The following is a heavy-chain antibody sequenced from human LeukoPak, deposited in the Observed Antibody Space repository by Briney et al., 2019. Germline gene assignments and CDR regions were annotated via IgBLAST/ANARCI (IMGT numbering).Heavy chain of an antibody. CDR2: ITSSSSTI. V-gene: IGHV3-48*01. CDR1: GFTFTSYT. CDR3: ARNFDS. D-gene: IGHD2/OR15-2a*01. J-gene: IGHJ4*02. Sequence: GGSLRLSCAAPGFTFTSYTMNWVRQAPGKGLEWVSYITSSSSTIYYADSVKGRFTMSRDNAENSLYLQMNSLRAEDTAVHYCARNFDSWGQGTLVTVSS.